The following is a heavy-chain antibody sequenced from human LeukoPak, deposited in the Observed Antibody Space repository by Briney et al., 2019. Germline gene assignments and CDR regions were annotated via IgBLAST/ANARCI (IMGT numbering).Heavy chain of an antibody. CDR3: AKYGNSGWVIDN. Sequence: SETLSLTCTASGGSIGSDYWTWIRQPPGKGLEYIGYIYYAGGTNYNPSLKSRVTISVDTSKNQFSLKLSSVTAADTAVYFCAKYGNSGWVIDNWGQGTLVTVSS. J-gene: IGHJ4*02. CDR1: GGSIGSDY. V-gene: IGHV4-59*08. D-gene: IGHD6-19*01. CDR2: IYYAGGT.